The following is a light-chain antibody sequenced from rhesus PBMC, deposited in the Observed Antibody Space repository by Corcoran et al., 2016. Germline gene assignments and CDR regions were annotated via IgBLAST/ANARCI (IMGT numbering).Light chain of an antibody. J-gene: IGKJ4*01. V-gene: IGKV1-28*03. CDR3: LQHNTFPLT. CDR1: QDISDY. Sequence: DIQMTQSPSSLSASVGDTVPITCRASQDISDYLNWFQQRPGKAPNLLIYAASNLESGVPSRFSGSGSGTDFTLTISSLQPEDFAVYYCLQHNTFPLTFGGGTRVELK. CDR2: AAS.